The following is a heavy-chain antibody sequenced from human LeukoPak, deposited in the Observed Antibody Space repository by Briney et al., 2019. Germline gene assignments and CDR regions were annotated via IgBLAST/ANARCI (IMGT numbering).Heavy chain of an antibody. CDR2: IDYSGTT. V-gene: IGHV4-39*01. CDR3: ARLSGYSSSSIDY. Sequence: SETLSLTCIVSGGSLGSPNYYWGWVRQPPGKGLEWIGTIDYSGTTYYNPSLKRRLAISINTSKSQFSLNLASVTATDTAVYYCARLSGYSSSSIDYWGQGTLVTVSS. CDR1: GGSLGSPNYY. D-gene: IGHD6-6*01. J-gene: IGHJ4*02.